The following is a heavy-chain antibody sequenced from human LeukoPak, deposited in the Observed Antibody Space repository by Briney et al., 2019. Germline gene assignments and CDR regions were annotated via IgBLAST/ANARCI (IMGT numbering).Heavy chain of an antibody. CDR3: ARDVLYYYGSGSSAGWFDP. J-gene: IGHJ5*02. Sequence: GGSLRLSCAASGFTFSSYSMNWVRQAPGKGLEWVSSISRSSSYIYYADSVKGRFTISRDNAKNPLYLQMNSLRAEDTAVYYCARDVLYYYGSGSSAGWFDPWGQGTLVTVSS. CDR1: GFTFSSYS. V-gene: IGHV3-21*01. CDR2: ISRSSSYI. D-gene: IGHD3-10*01.